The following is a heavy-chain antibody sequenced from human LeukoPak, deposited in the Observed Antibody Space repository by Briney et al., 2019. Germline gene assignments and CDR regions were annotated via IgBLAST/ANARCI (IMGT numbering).Heavy chain of an antibody. CDR1: GYTFTGYY. V-gene: IGHV1-2*02. Sequence: ASVKVSCKASGYTFTGYYMHWVRQAPGQGLEWMGWINPNSGGTNYAQKFQGRVTMTRDTSISTAYMELSRLRSDDTAVYYCARDITIFGVVTNLGYYYYGMDVWGQGTTVTVSS. D-gene: IGHD3-3*01. CDR2: INPNSGGT. J-gene: IGHJ6*02. CDR3: ARDITIFGVVTNLGYYYYGMDV.